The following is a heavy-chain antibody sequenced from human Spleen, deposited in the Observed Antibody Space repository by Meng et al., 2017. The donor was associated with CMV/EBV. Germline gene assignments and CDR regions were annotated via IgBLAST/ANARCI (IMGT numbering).Heavy chain of an antibody. CDR2: IYYSGST. V-gene: IGHV4-59*02. J-gene: IGHJ5*02. CDR3: ARVIALAGAVRWFDP. CDR1: GGSVSGYY. Sequence: SETLSLTCTVSGGSVSGYYWSWIRQPPGKGLEWIGYIYYSGSTNYNPSLKSRVTTSVDTSKNQFSLKLTSVTAADTVVYYCARVIALAGAVRWFDPWGQGTLVTVSS. D-gene: IGHD6-19*01.